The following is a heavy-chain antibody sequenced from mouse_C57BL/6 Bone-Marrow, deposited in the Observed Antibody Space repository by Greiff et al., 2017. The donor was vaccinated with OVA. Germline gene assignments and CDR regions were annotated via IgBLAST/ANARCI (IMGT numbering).Heavy chain of an antibody. V-gene: IGHV1-81*01. Sequence: VKLQESGAELARPGASVKLSCKASGYTFTSYGISWVKQRTGQGLECIGEIYPRSGNTYYNEKFKGKATLTADKSSSTAYMELRSLTSEDSAVYFCARFGDGYYGFAYWGQGTLVTVSA. CDR2: IYPRSGNT. CDR3: ARFGDGYYGFAY. J-gene: IGHJ3*01. D-gene: IGHD2-3*01. CDR1: GYTFTSYG.